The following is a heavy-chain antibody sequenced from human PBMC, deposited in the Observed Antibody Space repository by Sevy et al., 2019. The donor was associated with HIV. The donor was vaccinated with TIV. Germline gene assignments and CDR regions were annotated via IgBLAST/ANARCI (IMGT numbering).Heavy chain of an antibody. CDR2: ISGSGSYI. D-gene: IGHD3-10*02. V-gene: IGHV3-21*01. CDR3: VREAANVRYFDY. Sequence: GGSLRLSCAASGVAFSTYSMNWVRQAPGKGLEWVSSISGSGSYIYYADSVQGRVAISRDNAKSSLYLQMNSLRAEDTAVYYCVREAANVRYFDYWGQGTLVTVSS. CDR1: GVAFSTYS. J-gene: IGHJ4*02.